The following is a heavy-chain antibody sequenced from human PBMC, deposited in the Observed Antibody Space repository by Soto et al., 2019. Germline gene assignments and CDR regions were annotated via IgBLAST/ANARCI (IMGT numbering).Heavy chain of an antibody. CDR3: ARGNGYSYVTRYYYYYGMDV. Sequence: QVQLVQSGAEVKKPGSSVKVSCRASGGTFSSYAISWVRQAPGQGLEWMGGIIPIFGTANYAQKFQGRVTITADESTSTAYMELSSLRSEDTAVYYCARGNGYSYVTRYYYYYGMDVWGQVTTITVSS. CDR2: IIPIFGTA. J-gene: IGHJ6*02. V-gene: IGHV1-69*12. CDR1: GGTFSSYA. D-gene: IGHD5-18*01.